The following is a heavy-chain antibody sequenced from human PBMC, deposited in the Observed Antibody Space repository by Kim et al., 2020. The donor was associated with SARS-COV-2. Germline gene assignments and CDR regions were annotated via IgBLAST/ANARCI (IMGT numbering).Heavy chain of an antibody. CDR2: IYYSGSA. D-gene: IGHD2-15*01. J-gene: IGHJ4*02. Sequence: SETLSLTCTISNGSISSGGYYWSWVRQHPEKGLEWIGYIYYSGSAYYNPSLKSRVTISVDTSENQFSLKLSSVTAADTAVYYCARDLGGYGQFDYWGQGTLVTVSS. V-gene: IGHV4-31*03. CDR1: NGSISSGGYY. CDR3: ARDLGGYGQFDY.